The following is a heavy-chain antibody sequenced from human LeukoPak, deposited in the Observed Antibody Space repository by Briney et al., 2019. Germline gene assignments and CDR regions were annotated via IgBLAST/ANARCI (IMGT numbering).Heavy chain of an antibody. D-gene: IGHD3-3*01. CDR3: ARSITIFGVVIRYYYYGMDV. CDR1: GYTFTSYD. CDR2: MNPNRGNT. V-gene: IGHV1-8*01. J-gene: IGHJ6*02. Sequence: ASVKVSCKASGYTFTSYDINWVRQATGQGLEWMGWMNPNRGNTGYAQKFHGRVTMTRNTSISTAYMELSSLRSEDTAVYYCARSITIFGVVIRYYYYGMDVWGQGTTVTVSS.